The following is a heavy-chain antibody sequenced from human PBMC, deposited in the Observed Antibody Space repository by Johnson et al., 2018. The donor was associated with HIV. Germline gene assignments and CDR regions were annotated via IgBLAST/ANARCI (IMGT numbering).Heavy chain of an antibody. D-gene: IGHD3-10*01. CDR3: ARDRGCRGAHDGFGI. Sequence: VQLVESGGGVVRPGRSLRRSCAASGFTFSNYPMHWVRQAPGKGLEWVAVISFDGSNKYYADSVKGRFTISRDNAKNSLYLQMNSLRAEDTALYYCARDRGCRGAHDGFGIWGQGTMVTVSS. CDR2: ISFDGSNK. CDR1: GFTFSNYP. J-gene: IGHJ3*02. V-gene: IGHV3-30*04.